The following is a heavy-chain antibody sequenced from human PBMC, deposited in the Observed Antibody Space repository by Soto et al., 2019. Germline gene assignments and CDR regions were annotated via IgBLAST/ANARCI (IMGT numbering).Heavy chain of an antibody. D-gene: IGHD2-2*01. V-gene: IGHV4-39*01. J-gene: IGHJ6*02. CDR2: IYYSGST. Sequence: SETLSLTCTVSGGSISSSSYYWGWIRQPPGKGLEWIGSIYYSGSTYYNPSLKSRVTISVDTSKNQFSLKLSSVTAADTAVYYCARTPAAGITYYYGMDVWGQGTTVTVSS. CDR3: ARTPAAGITYYYGMDV. CDR1: GGSISSSSYY.